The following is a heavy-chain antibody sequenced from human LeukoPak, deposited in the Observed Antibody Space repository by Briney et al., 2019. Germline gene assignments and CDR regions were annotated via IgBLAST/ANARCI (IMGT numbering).Heavy chain of an antibody. D-gene: IGHD3-3*01. CDR3: ARDPEGHGYYFDY. V-gene: IGHV4-4*07. CDR1: GGSTSNYF. Sequence: SETLSLTRTVSGGSTSNYFCTWLRQSAGKGLEWIGRIHTSGSTNYNPSLKSRVSVSVDTSKNQFSLKLSSVTAADTAVYYCARDPEGHGYYFDYWGQGALVTVSS. J-gene: IGHJ4*02. CDR2: IHTSGST.